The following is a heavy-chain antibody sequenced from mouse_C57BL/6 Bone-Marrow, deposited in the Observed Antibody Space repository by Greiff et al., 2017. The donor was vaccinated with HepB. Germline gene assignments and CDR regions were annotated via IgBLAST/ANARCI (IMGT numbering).Heavy chain of an antibody. Sequence: EVKLVESGEGLVKPGGSLKLSCAASGFTFSSYAMSWVRQTPEKRLEWVAYISSGGDYIYYADTVKGRFTISRDNARNTLYRQMSSLKSEDTAMYYCTRDSADYSNYKGYYFDYWGQGTTLTVSS. D-gene: IGHD2-5*01. CDR2: ISSGGDYI. J-gene: IGHJ2*01. CDR3: TRDSADYSNYKGYYFDY. CDR1: GFTFSSYA. V-gene: IGHV5-9-1*02.